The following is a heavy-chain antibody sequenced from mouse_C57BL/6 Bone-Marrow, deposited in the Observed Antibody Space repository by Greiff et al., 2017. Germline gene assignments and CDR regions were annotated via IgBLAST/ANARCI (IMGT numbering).Heavy chain of an antibody. V-gene: IGHV14-4*01. D-gene: IGHD3-1*01. CDR1: GFNIKDDY. CDR3: TSVSWFAY. Sequence: SGAELVRPGASVKLSCTASGFNIKDDYMHWVKQRPEQGLEWIGWIDPENGDTEYASKFQGKATITADTSSNTAYLQLSSLTSEDTAVYYCTSVSWFAYWGQGTLVTVSA. J-gene: IGHJ3*01. CDR2: IDPENGDT.